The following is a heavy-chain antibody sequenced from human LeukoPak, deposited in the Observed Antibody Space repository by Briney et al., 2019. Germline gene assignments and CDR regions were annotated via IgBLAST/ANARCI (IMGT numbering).Heavy chain of an antibody. J-gene: IGHJ4*02. Sequence: ASVKVSCKASGYTFTSYGISWVRQAPGQGLEWMGWISAYNGNTNYAQKLQGRVTMTTDTSTSTAYMELRSLRSDDTAVYYCARVEVRRGTMIVVAPDYWGQGTLVTVSS. V-gene: IGHV1-18*01. CDR3: ARVEVRRGTMIVVAPDY. D-gene: IGHD3-22*01. CDR1: GYTFTSYG. CDR2: ISAYNGNT.